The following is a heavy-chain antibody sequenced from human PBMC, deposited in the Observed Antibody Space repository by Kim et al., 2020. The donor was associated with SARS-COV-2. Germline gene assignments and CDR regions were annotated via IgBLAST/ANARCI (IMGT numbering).Heavy chain of an antibody. CDR2: NK. V-gene: IGHV3-30*02. CDR3: ARTPRRGMDV. Sequence: NKYYADSVKGRFTISRDNSKNTLYLQMNSLGAEDTAVYYCARTPRRGMDVWGQGTTVTVSS. J-gene: IGHJ6*02.